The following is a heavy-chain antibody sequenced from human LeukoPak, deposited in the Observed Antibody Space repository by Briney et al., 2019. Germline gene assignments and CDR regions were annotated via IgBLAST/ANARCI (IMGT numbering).Heavy chain of an antibody. V-gene: IGHV1-2*02. Sequence: ASVKVSCKASGYTFTGYYMHWVRQAPGQGLEWMGWINPNSGGTNYAQKFQGRVTMTRDTSISTAYMELSRLRSDDTAVYYCARDLFSIAARPVDYWGQGTLVTVSS. D-gene: IGHD6-6*01. J-gene: IGHJ4*02. CDR1: GYTFTGYY. CDR3: ARDLFSIAARPVDY. CDR2: INPNSGGT.